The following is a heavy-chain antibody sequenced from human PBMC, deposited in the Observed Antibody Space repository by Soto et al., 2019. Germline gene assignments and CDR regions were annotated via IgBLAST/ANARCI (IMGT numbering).Heavy chain of an antibody. D-gene: IGHD1-26*01. Sequence: QVQLVESGGGVVQPGRSLRLSCAASGFTFSTYGMHWVRQAPGKGLEWVAIIWYDGSNKYYADSVKGRFTISRDNXXNMLYLQMNSLRADDTAVYYCARDHYGYVGATADYWGQGTLVTVSS. J-gene: IGHJ4*02. CDR1: GFTFSTYG. V-gene: IGHV3-33*01. CDR3: ARDHYGYVGATADY. CDR2: IWYDGSNK.